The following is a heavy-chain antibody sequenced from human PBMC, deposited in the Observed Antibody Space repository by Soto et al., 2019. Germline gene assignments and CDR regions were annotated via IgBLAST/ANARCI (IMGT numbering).Heavy chain of an antibody. CDR3: ARLSGTYNDRYFDF. Sequence: SETLSLTCGVYGGSFSGYSWNWIRQPPGKGLEWIGEINHDGSTNYNPSLKSRVTISADASKNQFSLRLKSVTAADTALYYCARLSGTYNDRYFDFWGQGVLVTVSS. V-gene: IGHV4-34*01. CDR1: GGSFSGYS. J-gene: IGHJ4*02. CDR2: INHDGST. D-gene: IGHD1-26*01.